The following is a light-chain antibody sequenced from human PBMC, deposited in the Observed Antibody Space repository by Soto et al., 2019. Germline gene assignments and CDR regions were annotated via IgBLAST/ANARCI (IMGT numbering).Light chain of an antibody. V-gene: IGKV3-20*01. Sequence: EVVLTQSPVTLSLSPGERATLSCRASQSFRGLLAWYQQKPGQAPRLLIYGASSRATGIPDRFSGSGSGTDFTLTISRLEPEDFAVYYCQQYGSSFGQGTRLEIK. CDR1: QSFRGL. J-gene: IGKJ5*01. CDR2: GAS. CDR3: QQYGSS.